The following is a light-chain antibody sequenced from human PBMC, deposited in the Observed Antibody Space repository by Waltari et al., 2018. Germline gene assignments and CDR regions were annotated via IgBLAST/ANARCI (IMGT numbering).Light chain of an antibody. Sequence: DIQMTQSPSSLSASVGDRVTISCRTSQTISTYLNWYQQKPGKAPKLLIYAASTLETGVPSRFSGSGSGTDFTLTISSLQPDDFATYYCQQYETYWTFAQGTRVEIK. J-gene: IGKJ1*01. V-gene: IGKV1-39*01. CDR1: QTISTY. CDR3: QQYETYWT. CDR2: AAS.